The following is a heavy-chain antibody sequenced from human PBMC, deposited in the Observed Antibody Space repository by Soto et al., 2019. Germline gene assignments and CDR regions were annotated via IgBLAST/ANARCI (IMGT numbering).Heavy chain of an antibody. D-gene: IGHD3-10*01. V-gene: IGHV4-30-4*01. Sequence: SETLSLTSTVSGGSISSGDYYWSWIRQPPGKGLEWIGYIYYSGSTYYNPSLKSRVTISVDTSKNQFSLKLSSVTAADTAVYYCARAQGSGFLVSWGQGTLVTV. J-gene: IGHJ4*02. CDR1: GGSISSGDYY. CDR2: IYYSGST. CDR3: ARAQGSGFLVS.